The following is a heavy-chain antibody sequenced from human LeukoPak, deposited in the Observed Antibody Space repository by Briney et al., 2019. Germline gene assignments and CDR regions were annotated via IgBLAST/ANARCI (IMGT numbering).Heavy chain of an antibody. Sequence: PSETLSLTCSLSAYSITSGFYWGWIRQPPGGGLEWVGKIYHSGSTYYNPSLKSRVTMSVDTSKNQFSLKLTSVTAADTAVYYCAREEGSEGIAVAVDYWGQGTLVTVSS. V-gene: IGHV4-38-2*02. J-gene: IGHJ4*02. CDR1: AYSITSGFY. CDR2: IYHSGST. CDR3: AREEGSEGIAVAVDY. D-gene: IGHD6-19*01.